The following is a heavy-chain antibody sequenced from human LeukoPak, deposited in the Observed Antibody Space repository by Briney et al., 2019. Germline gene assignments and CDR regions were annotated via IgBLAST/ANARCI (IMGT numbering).Heavy chain of an antibody. Sequence: PSETLSLTCTVSGGSISSYYWSWIRQPPGKGLEWIGYIYYSGSTNYNSSLKSRVTISVDTSKNQFSLKLSSVTAADTAVYYCARGYCSSTSCWASYNWFDPWGQGTLVTVSS. D-gene: IGHD2-2*01. J-gene: IGHJ5*02. CDR2: IYYSGST. CDR3: ARGYCSSTSCWASYNWFDP. CDR1: GGSISSYY. V-gene: IGHV4-59*01.